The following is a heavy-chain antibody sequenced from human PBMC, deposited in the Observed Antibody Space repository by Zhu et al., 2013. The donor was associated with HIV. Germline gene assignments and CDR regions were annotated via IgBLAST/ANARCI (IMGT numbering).Heavy chain of an antibody. CDR1: GGTFSSYA. CDR3: ARNRIAAAGTLDFCAFDI. J-gene: IGHJ3*02. Sequence: QVQLVQSGAEVKKPGSSVKVSCKASGGTFSSYAISWVRQAPGQGLEWMGGIIPIFGTANYAQKFQGRVTITADESTSTAYMELSSLRSEDTAVYYCARNRIAAAGTLDFCAFDIWGQGTMVTVSS. D-gene: IGHD6-13*01. CDR2: IIPIFGTA. V-gene: IGHV1-69*01.